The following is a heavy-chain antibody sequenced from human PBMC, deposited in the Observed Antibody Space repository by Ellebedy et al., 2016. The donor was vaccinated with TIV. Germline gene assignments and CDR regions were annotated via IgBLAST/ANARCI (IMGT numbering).Heavy chain of an antibody. CDR1: GFIFSHYW. V-gene: IGHV3-74*01. D-gene: IGHD3-10*01. CDR3: VREGLGGRFDI. CDR2: IHSDGSIT. Sequence: PGGSLRLSCAASGFIFSHYWMHWVRQAPGKGLVWVSRIHSDGSITWYAEFVRGRFTVARGNGKNTISLEMNSLRAEDTAVYQCVREGLGGRFDIWGLGTMVTVSS. J-gene: IGHJ3*02.